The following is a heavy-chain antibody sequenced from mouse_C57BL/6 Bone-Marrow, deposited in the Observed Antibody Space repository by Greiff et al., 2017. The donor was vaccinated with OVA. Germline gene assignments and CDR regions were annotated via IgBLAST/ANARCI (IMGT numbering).Heavy chain of an antibody. CDR3: ERTGIYYSNFYLYFDV. J-gene: IGHJ1*03. D-gene: IGHD2-5*01. CDR1: GYTFTDYN. CDR2: INPNNGGT. Sequence: EVKVVDSGPELVKPGASVKIPCKASGYTFTDYNMDWVKQSHGKSLEWIGDINPNNGGTIYNQKFKGKDTLTVDKSSRTAYMELRSLTSEDTAVYNCERTGIYYSNFYLYFDVWGTGTTVTVSS. V-gene: IGHV1-18*01.